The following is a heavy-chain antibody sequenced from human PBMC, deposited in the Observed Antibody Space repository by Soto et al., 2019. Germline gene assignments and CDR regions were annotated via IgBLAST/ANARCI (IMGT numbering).Heavy chain of an antibody. J-gene: IGHJ6*02. CDR3: ATRRGYYYGMDV. Sequence: SVKVSCKASGGTFSSYAISWVRQAPGQGLEWMGGIIPIFGTANYAQKFQGRVTITADESTSTAYMELSSLRSEDTAVYYCATRRGYYYGMDVWGQGTTVSVSS. CDR2: IIPIFGTA. V-gene: IGHV1-69*13. D-gene: IGHD3-10*01. CDR1: GGTFSSYA.